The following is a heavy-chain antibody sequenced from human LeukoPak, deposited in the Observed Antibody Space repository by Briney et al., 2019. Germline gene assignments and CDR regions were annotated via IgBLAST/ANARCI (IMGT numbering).Heavy chain of an antibody. D-gene: IGHD2-15*01. J-gene: IGHJ4*02. Sequence: GGSLRLSCAASGFLFNSYGMSWVRQAPGQGLEWVSSITGSTRTTYYTDSVKGRFIISRDNSKNTLYLQMNSLRAEDTAIYYCAKDQLNRFSSAGSCSVTHDYWGQGTLVTVSS. CDR2: ITGSTRTT. CDR1: GFLFNSYG. V-gene: IGHV3-23*01. CDR3: AKDQLNRFSSAGSCSVTHDY.